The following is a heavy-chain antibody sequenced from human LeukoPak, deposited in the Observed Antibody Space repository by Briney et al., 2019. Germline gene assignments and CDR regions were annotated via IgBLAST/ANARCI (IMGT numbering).Heavy chain of an antibody. V-gene: IGHV4-4*02. J-gene: IGHJ4*02. CDR2: IYHSGST. D-gene: IGHD2-2*01. Sequence: SGTLSLTCAVSGGSISSSNWWSWVRQPPGKGLEWIGEIYHSGSTNYNPSLKSRVTISVDTSKNQFSLTLSSVTAADTAVYYCARVARCTSCFDVDYWGQGTLVTVSS. CDR3: ARVARCTSCFDVDY. CDR1: GGSISSSNW.